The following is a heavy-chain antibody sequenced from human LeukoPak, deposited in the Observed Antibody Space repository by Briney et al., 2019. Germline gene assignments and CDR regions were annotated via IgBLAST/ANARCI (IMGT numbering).Heavy chain of an antibody. Sequence: GWALRLSCAASGFTFSDYYMSWIRQAPGKGLEWVSYISSSGSTIYYADTVKGRFTISRDNAKNSLYLQMNSLRAEDTAVYYCARDAHYYGSGSYYNYWGQGTLVTVSS. CDR2: ISSSGSTI. D-gene: IGHD3-10*01. J-gene: IGHJ4*02. V-gene: IGHV3-11*01. CDR1: GFTFSDYY. CDR3: ARDAHYYGSGSYYNY.